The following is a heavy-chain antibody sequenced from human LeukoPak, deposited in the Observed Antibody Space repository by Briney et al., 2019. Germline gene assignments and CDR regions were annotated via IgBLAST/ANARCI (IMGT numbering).Heavy chain of an antibody. D-gene: IGHD5-12*01. Sequence: GGSLRLSCAASGFAFESYTMTWVRQAPGKGLEWVSLISDTSSNKYYADSVKGRFTITRDNAKNSLFLQMDSLRVEDTAIYYCAKSLFSAFDKYLDSWGQGTLVTVSS. CDR2: ISDTSSNK. V-gene: IGHV3-21*01. CDR3: AKSLFSAFDKYLDS. J-gene: IGHJ4*02. CDR1: GFAFESYT.